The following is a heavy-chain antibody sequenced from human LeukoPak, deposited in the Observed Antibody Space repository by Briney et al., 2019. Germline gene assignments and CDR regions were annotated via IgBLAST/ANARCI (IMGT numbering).Heavy chain of an antibody. CDR3: ARRDYGSGSYYYADDAFDI. J-gene: IGHJ3*02. CDR2: IYPGDSDT. V-gene: IGHV5-51*01. Sequence: GESLKISCKGSGYSFTSYWIGWVRQMPGKGLEWMGIIYPGDSDTRYSPSFQGQVTISADKSISTAYLQWSSLKASDTAMYYCARRDYGSGSYYYADDAFDIWGQGTMVTVSS. CDR1: GYSFTSYW. D-gene: IGHD3-10*01.